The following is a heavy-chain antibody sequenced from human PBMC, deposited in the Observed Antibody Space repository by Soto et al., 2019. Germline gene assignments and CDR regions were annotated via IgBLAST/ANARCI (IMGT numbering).Heavy chain of an antibody. V-gene: IGHV1-69*02. CDR2: INPILSMS. D-gene: IGHD3-10*01. Sequence: QVQLVQSGAEVKRPGSSVKVSCKASGDTFTFYSINWVRQAPGLGLEWMGRINPILSMSNYAQRFQGRVRMHADKYTSTAYMELSSLRSEDTAIYYCASSYGSGYRAFDYWGQGALVTVSS. CDR1: GDTFTFYS. CDR3: ASSYGSGYRAFDY. J-gene: IGHJ4*02.